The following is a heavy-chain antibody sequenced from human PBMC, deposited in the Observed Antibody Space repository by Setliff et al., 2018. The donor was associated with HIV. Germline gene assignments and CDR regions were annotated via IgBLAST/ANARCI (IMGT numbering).Heavy chain of an antibody. Sequence: GGSLRLSCAASGFAFDDYAMHWVRQAPGKGLEWVSGIGWNSGETIYYADSVRGRFTISRDNAENSLYLQMISLRAEDTAVYYCAYYSSGSFYLGYYYYHGMDVWGQGTTVTVSS. D-gene: IGHD3-10*01. CDR1: GFAFDDYA. J-gene: IGHJ6*02. CDR2: IGWNSGETI. V-gene: IGHV3-9*01. CDR3: AYYSSGSFYLGYYYYHGMDV.